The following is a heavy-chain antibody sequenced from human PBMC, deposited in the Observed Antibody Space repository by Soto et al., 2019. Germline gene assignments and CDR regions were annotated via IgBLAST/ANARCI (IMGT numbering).Heavy chain of an antibody. CDR2: ISYDGSNK. V-gene: IGHV3-30*18. D-gene: IGHD1-26*01. CDR3: AKDLLAGLVGARVGY. J-gene: IGHJ4*02. CDR1: GFTFSSYG. Sequence: ESGGGVVQPGRSLRLSCAASGFTFSSYGMHWVRQAPGKGLEWVAVISYDGSNKYYADSVKGRFTISRDNSKNTLYLQMNSLRAEDTAVYYCAKDLLAGLVGARVGYWGQGTLVTVSS.